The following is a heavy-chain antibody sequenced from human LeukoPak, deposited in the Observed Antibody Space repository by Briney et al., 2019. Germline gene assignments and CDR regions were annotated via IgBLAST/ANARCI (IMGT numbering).Heavy chain of an antibody. D-gene: IGHD4-11*01. CDR1: GGSISSSGYY. CDR3: ARFRTLTTHFDY. CDR2: IYYSGSA. Sequence: SETLSLTCTVSGGSISSSGYYWGWIRQPPGKGLEWIGTIYYSGSAYYNPSLKSRVTISVDTSKNQFSLKLSSVTAADTAVYYCARFRTLTTHFDYWGQGTLVTVSS. V-gene: IGHV4-39*01. J-gene: IGHJ4*02.